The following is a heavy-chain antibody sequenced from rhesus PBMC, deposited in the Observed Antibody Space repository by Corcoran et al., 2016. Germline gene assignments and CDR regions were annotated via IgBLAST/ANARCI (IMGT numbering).Heavy chain of an antibody. V-gene: IGHV4S9*01. CDR2: IYGNSART. CDR3: ARGGLGYFDY. Sequence: QVQLQESGPGLVKPSETLSLTCAVSGGSISDHSYWNWIRQPPGKGLEWIGNIYGNSARTYYNPTLKSRVTISKDTSKKQVFLKLSSVTAADTDVYYCARGGLGYFDYWGQGVLVTVSS. D-gene: IGHD5-42*01. J-gene: IGHJ4*01. CDR1: GGSISDHSY.